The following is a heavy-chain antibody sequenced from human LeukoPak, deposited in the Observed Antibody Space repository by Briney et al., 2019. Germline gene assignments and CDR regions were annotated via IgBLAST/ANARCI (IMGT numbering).Heavy chain of an antibody. Sequence: GGSLRLSCVVSGFTITDQYMGWIRQAPGKGLQWVSYISGSSRYINYADSVKGRFTISRDNAKNSLYLQMNSLRAEDTAVYYCARDSSSCHDYWGQGTLVTVSS. CDR1: GFTITDQY. J-gene: IGHJ4*02. V-gene: IGHV3-11*06. D-gene: IGHD6-13*01. CDR3: ARDSSSCHDY. CDR2: ISGSSRYI.